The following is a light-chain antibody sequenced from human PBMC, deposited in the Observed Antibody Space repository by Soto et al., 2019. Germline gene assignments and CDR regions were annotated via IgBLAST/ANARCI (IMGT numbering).Light chain of an antibody. CDR3: QQGYNSPAT. Sequence: DIQMTQSPSVLSASVGDRVTITCRASQSIVKHLNWYQQKPGKAPKFLIYGASTLQSGVPARFTGSGSGTDFTLTVNSLQAEDFAIYYCQQGYNSPATFGQGTRLEIK. CDR1: QSIVKH. CDR2: GAS. J-gene: IGKJ5*01. V-gene: IGKV1-39*01.